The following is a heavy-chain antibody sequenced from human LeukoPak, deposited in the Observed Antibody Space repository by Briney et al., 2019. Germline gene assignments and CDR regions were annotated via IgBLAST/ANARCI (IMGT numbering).Heavy chain of an antibody. V-gene: IGHV4-34*01. CDR3: ARGLGV. D-gene: IGHD7-27*01. CDR2: ISHSEGS. CDR1: GGSFSGFY. J-gene: IGHJ4*02. Sequence: SETLSLTCAVSGGSFSGFYWSWFRQPPGQGLEWIGEISHSEGSNCSPSLKSRVTISFDTSKNQLSLTLTSVTAADTALYFCARGLGVWGQGTRVPSP.